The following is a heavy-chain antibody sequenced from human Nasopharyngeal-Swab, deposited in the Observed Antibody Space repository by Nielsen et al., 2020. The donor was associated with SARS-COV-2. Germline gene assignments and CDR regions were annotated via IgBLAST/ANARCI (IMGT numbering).Heavy chain of an antibody. D-gene: IGHD3-3*01. V-gene: IGHV3-21*01. Sequence: GESLKISCAASGFTFNNYNFNWVRRAPGKGLEWVSSISSSSSYIYYADSVKGRFTISRDNAKNSLYLQMNSLRAEDTAVYYCARDGLDYDFWSAYCMDVWGQGTTVTVSS. CDR1: GFTFNNYN. CDR2: ISSSSSYI. J-gene: IGHJ6*02. CDR3: ARDGLDYDFWSAYCMDV.